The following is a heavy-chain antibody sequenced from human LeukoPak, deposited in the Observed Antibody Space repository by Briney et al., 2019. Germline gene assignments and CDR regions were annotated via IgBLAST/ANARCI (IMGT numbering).Heavy chain of an antibody. Sequence: PSETLSLTCAVSGDSIDSGTYYWGWIRQPPGKGLEWIGSIHYSGNTYCNSSLKSRVSISADMSKNQFSVMLTSVTSADTAVYYCARHDEYGGNPTFDYWGQGTLVTVSS. CDR3: ARHDEYGGNPTFDY. CDR2: IHYSGNT. D-gene: IGHD4-23*01. J-gene: IGHJ4*02. V-gene: IGHV4-39*01. CDR1: GDSIDSGTYY.